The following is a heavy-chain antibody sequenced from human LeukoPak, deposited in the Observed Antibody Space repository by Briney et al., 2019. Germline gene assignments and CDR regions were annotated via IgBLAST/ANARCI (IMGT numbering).Heavy chain of an antibody. D-gene: IGHD6-19*01. CDR3: ARGYWLVEYDAFDI. J-gene: IGHJ3*02. CDR2: IYYSGST. Sequence: NSSQTLSLTCTVSGGSISSGGYYWSWIRQHPGKGLEWIGYIYYSGSTNYNPSLKSRVTISVDTSKNQFSLKLSSVTAADTAVYYCARGYWLVEYDAFDIWGQGTMVTVSS. CDR1: GGSISSGGYY. V-gene: IGHV4-31*03.